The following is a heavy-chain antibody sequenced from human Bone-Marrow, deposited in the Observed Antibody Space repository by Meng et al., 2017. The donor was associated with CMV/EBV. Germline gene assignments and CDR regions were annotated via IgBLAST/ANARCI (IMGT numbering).Heavy chain of an antibody. CDR1: GFTFSNYE. Sequence: GESLKISCAASGFTFSNYEMNWVRQVPGKGLEWVSYISGSGITIYYADSVKGRFTISRDNSKNTLYLQMDSLRPEDTAMYYCAREGGVAGYSSPDYWGQGALVTVSS. CDR2: ISGSGITI. D-gene: IGHD5-12*01. J-gene: IGHJ4*02. CDR3: AREGGVAGYSSPDY. V-gene: IGHV3-48*03.